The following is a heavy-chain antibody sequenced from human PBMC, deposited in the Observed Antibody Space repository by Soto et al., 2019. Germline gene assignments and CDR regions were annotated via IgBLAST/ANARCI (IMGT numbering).Heavy chain of an antibody. CDR2: ISGSGGST. D-gene: IGHD3-22*01. Sequence: VQLLESGGGLVQPGGSLRLSCAASGFTFSSYAMSWVRQAPGKGLEWVSAISGSGGSTYYADSVKGRFTISRDNSKNTLYLQMNSLRAEDTAVYYCAKDQRLTDYDNSGHMRPYLYYGMDVWGQGTTVTVSS. V-gene: IGHV3-23*01. J-gene: IGHJ6*02. CDR1: GFTFSSYA. CDR3: AKDQRLTDYDNSGHMRPYLYYGMDV.